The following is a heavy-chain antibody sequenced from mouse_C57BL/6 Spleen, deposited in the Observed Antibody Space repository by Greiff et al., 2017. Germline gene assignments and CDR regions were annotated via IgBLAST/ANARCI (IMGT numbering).Heavy chain of an antibody. CDR1: GYTFTDYN. D-gene: IGHD2-2*01. J-gene: IGHJ1*03. V-gene: IGHV1-18*01. CDR2: INPNNGGT. CDR3: ARSDYGYDRGYWYFDV. Sequence: EVKLVESGPELVKPGASVKIPCKASGYTFTDYNMDWVKQSHGKSLEWIGDINPNNGGTIYNQKFKGKATLTVDKSSSTAYMELRSLTSEDTAVYYCARSDYGYDRGYWYFDVWGTGTTVTVSS.